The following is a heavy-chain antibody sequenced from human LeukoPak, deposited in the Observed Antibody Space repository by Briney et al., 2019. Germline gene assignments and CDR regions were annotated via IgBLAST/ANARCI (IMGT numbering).Heavy chain of an antibody. Sequence: PGGSLRLSCAASGFTFSSYGMHRVRQAPGKGLEWVAVIWYDGSNKYYADSVKGRFTISRDNSKNTLYLQMNSLRAEDTAVYYCARTKGYNWFDPWGQGTLVTVSS. CDR2: IWYDGSNK. CDR3: ARTKGYNWFDP. V-gene: IGHV3-33*01. CDR1: GFTFSSYG. J-gene: IGHJ5*02.